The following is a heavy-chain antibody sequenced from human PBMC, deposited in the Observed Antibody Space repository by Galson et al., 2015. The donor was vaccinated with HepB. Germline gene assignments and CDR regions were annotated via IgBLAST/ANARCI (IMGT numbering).Heavy chain of an antibody. CDR1: GYPFTTYY. D-gene: IGHD2-2*01. J-gene: IGHJ4*02. Sequence: SVKVSCKASGYPFTTYYMHWVRQAPGQGLEWMGIINPSDGSTSYAQKFRGRVTMTRDTSTSTVYMDLSSLRSEDTAVFYCVRYCSSINCYEIDYWGQGTLVTVSS. CDR3: VRYCSSINCYEIDY. CDR2: INPSDGST. V-gene: IGHV1-46*01.